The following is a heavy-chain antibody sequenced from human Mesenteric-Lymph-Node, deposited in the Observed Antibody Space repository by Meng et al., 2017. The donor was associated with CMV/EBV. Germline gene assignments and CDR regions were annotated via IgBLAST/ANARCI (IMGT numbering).Heavy chain of an antibody. CDR3: ARDLLPIV. J-gene: IGHJ4*02. V-gene: IGHV3-74*01. CDR1: GFTFSTYW. D-gene: IGHD2-15*01. Sequence: GGSLRLSCAASGFTFSTYWMHWVRQAPGKGLVWVSCVNSDGSTTSYADSVKGRFTISRDNAKNTLYLQINSLRAEDTAVYYCARDLLPIVWGQGTLVTVSS. CDR2: VNSDGSTT.